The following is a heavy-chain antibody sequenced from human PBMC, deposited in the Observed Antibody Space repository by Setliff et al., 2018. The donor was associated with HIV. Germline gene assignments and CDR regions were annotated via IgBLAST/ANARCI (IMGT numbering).Heavy chain of an antibody. CDR3: ASTDTSNYDAFDI. J-gene: IGHJ3*02. Sequence: GGSLRLSCVASGFTFSTYHMSWVRQARGKGLEWVSSVSTSSSEIHYADSVRGRFTISRDNAKNSLYLLMTSLRAEDTVVYYCASTDTSNYDAFDIWGPGTMVTVSS. CDR1: GFTFSTYH. CDR2: VSTSSSEI. V-gene: IGHV3-21*01. D-gene: IGHD4-4*01.